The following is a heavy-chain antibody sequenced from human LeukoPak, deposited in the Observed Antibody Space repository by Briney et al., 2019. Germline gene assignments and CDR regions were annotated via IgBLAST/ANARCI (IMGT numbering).Heavy chain of an antibody. CDR2: VYYSGRT. Sequence: SETVSLTCTVFGDSVSRSDSYWDWIRQPPGKALEWIGTVYYSGRTYYSPSLESRVTISVDTSKNQFSLKLSSLTAADTALYFCARRRYYDSSGYLDWGQGTLVTVSS. V-gene: IGHV4-39*01. D-gene: IGHD3-22*01. CDR1: GDSVSRSDSY. J-gene: IGHJ1*01. CDR3: ARRRYYDSSGYLD.